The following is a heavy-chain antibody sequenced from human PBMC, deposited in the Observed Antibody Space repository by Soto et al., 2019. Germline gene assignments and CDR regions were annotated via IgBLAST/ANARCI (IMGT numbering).Heavy chain of an antibody. J-gene: IGHJ2*01. CDR3: ARDRGDYCSGGSCYRHWYFDL. D-gene: IGHD2-15*01. CDR2: IYYSGST. CDR1: GGSINSGGYH. Sequence: QVQLQESGPGLVKPSQTLSLNCNVSGGSINSGGYHWSWIRQQPGKGLEWIGYIYYSGSTQYNPSLKRRVSILMDTSENHFSLKLSSVTAADTAVYYCARDRGDYCSGGSCYRHWYFDLWGRGTLVTVSS. V-gene: IGHV4-31*03.